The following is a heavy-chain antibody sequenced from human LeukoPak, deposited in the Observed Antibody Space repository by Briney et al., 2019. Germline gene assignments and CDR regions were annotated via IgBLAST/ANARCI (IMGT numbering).Heavy chain of an antibody. J-gene: IGHJ4*02. CDR3: ARVFSYGSGSLGYDY. Sequence: ASVKVSCKVSGYTLTELSMHWVRQAPGQGLEWMGWINPNSGGTNYAQKFQGRVTTTRDTSISTAYMELSRLRSDDTAVYCCARVFSYGSGSLGYDYWGQGTLVTVSS. CDR1: GYTLTELS. D-gene: IGHD3-10*01. CDR2: INPNSGGT. V-gene: IGHV1-2*02.